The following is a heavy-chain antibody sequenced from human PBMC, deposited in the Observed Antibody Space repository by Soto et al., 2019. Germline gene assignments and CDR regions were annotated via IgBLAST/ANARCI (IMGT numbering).Heavy chain of an antibody. Sequence: QVQLVQSGAEVKKPGSSVKVSCKASGGTFSTYTCSWVRQAPGQGLEWMGRIIPFVGTTNYAQKFQGRVTITADKATSTAYMELSSLRSEDTAVYYCAREDYDDYDFDYCGQGTLVTVSS. CDR1: GGTFSTYT. CDR3: AREDYDDYDFDY. CDR2: IIPFVGTT. J-gene: IGHJ4*02. D-gene: IGHD4-17*01. V-gene: IGHV1-69*08.